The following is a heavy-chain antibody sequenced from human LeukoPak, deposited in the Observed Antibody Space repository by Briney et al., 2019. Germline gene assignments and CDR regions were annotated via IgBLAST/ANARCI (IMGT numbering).Heavy chain of an antibody. Sequence: ASVKVSCKASGYTFTSYAMNWVRQAPGQGLEWMGWINTNTRNPTYAQGFTGRFVFSLDTSVSTAYLQISSLKAEDTAVYYCARLAGSSSWRYNWFDPWGQGTLVTVSS. V-gene: IGHV7-4-1*02. D-gene: IGHD6-13*01. J-gene: IGHJ5*02. CDR2: INTNTRNP. CDR1: GYTFTSYA. CDR3: ARLAGSSSWRYNWFDP.